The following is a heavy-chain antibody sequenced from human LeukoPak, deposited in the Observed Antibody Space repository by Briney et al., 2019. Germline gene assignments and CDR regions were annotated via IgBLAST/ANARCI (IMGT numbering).Heavy chain of an antibody. J-gene: IGHJ5*01. CDR2: IRQDESER. CDR3: TRDPRHFDS. Sequence: PGGSLRLSCEGSGFSFSSYWMTWVRQPPGKGPEWVANIRQDESERYSADSVKGRFTISRDNAKNSLYLQMSSLRVEDTAVYYCTRDPRHFDSCGQGTLVTVSS. V-gene: IGHV3-7*01. CDR1: GFSFSSYW. D-gene: IGHD6-6*01.